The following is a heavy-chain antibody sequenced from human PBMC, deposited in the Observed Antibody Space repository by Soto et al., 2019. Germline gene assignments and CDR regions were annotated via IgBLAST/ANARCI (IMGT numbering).Heavy chain of an antibody. J-gene: IGHJ4*02. D-gene: IGHD1-26*01. Sequence: QVQLQESGPGLVKPSGTLSLTCGVFGGSISNSNWWTWVRQPPGKGLEWIGEIYHTGSTNYNSSLMSRVTISLAKPHNQFSLKLSSVTAADTAVYYCAHRPIVGAAIWGQGTLVTVSS. CDR1: GGSISNSNW. V-gene: IGHV4-4*02. CDR2: IYHTGST. CDR3: AHRPIVGAAI.